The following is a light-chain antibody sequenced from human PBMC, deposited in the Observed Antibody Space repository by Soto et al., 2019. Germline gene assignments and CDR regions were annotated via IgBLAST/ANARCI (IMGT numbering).Light chain of an antibody. V-gene: IGKV3-11*01. CDR1: QYINTR. J-gene: IGKJ1*01. Sequence: EIVLTQSPATLSSFPGDRVTLSCRASQYINTRLAWYQHRPGQAPRLLIYQTSIRAAGIPARFSASGAGTDFTLNISDVQPEDFAVYYCQQRQSWPRTFGQGTKVDI. CDR3: QQRQSWPRT. CDR2: QTS.